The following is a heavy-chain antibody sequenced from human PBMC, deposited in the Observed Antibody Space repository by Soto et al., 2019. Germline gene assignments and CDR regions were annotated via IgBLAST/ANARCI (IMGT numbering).Heavy chain of an antibody. J-gene: IGHJ5*02. V-gene: IGHV1-18*01. CDR1: GYTFSSNG. CDR3: ARRNSSSSWFDP. Sequence: QVQLVQSGAEVKKPGASVTVSCKASGYTFSSNGISWVRQAPGQGLERMGWISTYNGNTNYAQRLQGRVTMTTDPSTRTAYMELRSLRSDDTAVYFCARRNSSSSWFDPWGQGPLVSVSS. CDR2: ISTYNGNT. D-gene: IGHD6-6*01.